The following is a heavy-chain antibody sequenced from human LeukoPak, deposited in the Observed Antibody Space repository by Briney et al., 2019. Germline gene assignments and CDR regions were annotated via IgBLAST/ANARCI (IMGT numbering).Heavy chain of an antibody. CDR1: GFTFTSSA. CDR2: IVVDSGNT. D-gene: IGHD1-26*01. Sequence: SAKVSCKASGFTFTSSAVQWVRQARGQRLEWIGWIVVDSGNTNYAQKFQERVTITRDMSTSTAYMELSSLRSEDTAVYYCAALGVIVGATPNWFDPWGQGTLVTVSS. V-gene: IGHV1-58*01. CDR3: AALGVIVGATPNWFDP. J-gene: IGHJ5*02.